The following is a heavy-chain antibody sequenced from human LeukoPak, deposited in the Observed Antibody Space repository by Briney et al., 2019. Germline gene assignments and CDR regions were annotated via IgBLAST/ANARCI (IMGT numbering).Heavy chain of an antibody. CDR3: ARGYERWLLCDS. Sequence: SVKVSCKASGGTFSSYAISWVRQAPGQGLEWMGGIIPIFGTANYAQKFQGRVTITTDESTSTAYMELSSLRSNDTAVYYCARGYERWLLCDSWGQGTLVTVSS. D-gene: IGHD3-22*01. J-gene: IGHJ4*02. CDR2: IIPIFGTA. CDR1: GGTFSSYA. V-gene: IGHV1-69*05.